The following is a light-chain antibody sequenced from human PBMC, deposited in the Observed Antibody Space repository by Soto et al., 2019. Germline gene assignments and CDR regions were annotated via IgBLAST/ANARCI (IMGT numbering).Light chain of an antibody. CDR1: QSVSSSY. J-gene: IGKJ1*01. CDR3: QQYGSSPWT. Sequence: EIVLTQSPGILSLSPGERATLSCRASQSVSSSYLAWYQQKPGQAPRPLIYGASSRAIGIPDRFSGSGSGTDFTLTISRLEPQDFAVYYCQQYGSSPWTFGQGTKVEIK. V-gene: IGKV3-20*01. CDR2: GAS.